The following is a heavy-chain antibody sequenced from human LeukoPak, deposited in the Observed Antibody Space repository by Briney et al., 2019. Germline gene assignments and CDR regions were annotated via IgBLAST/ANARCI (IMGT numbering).Heavy chain of an antibody. CDR1: GESFRGYY. D-gene: IGHD3-22*01. V-gene: IGHV4-34*01. Sequence: SETLSLTCAVYGESFRGYYWTWIRQTPGKGLEWIGEIDHIGRTTYNPSLKSRVTISLDTSKNQFSLNLSSVSAADTAVYYCARDGSGYYDTSGYRNWGQGTLVTVSS. CDR3: ARDGSGYYDTSGYRN. J-gene: IGHJ4*02. CDR2: IDHIGRT.